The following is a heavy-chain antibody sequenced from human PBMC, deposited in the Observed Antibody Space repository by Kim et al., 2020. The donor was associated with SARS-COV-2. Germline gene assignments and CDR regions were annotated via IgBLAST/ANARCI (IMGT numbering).Heavy chain of an antibody. D-gene: IGHD3-3*01. CDR3: ARGGTFSVTIFGVVIIRPLMDV. J-gene: IGHJ6*02. V-gene: IGHV4-34*01. Sequence: SDTLSLTCAVYGGSFSGYYWSWIRQPPGKGLEWIGEINHSGSTNYNPSLKSRVTISVDTSKNQFSLKLSYVTAADTAVYYCARGGTFSVTIFGVVIIRPLMDVWGQGTTVTVTS. CDR1: GGSFSGYY. CDR2: INHSGST.